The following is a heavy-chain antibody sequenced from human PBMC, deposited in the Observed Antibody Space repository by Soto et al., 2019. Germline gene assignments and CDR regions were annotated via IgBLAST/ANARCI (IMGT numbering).Heavy chain of an antibody. J-gene: IGHJ6*02. Sequence: PSETLSLTCTVSCGSISSGGYYWSWIRQHPGKGLEWIGYIYYSGSTYYNPSLKSRVTISVDTSKNQFSLKLSSVTAADTAVYYCARGTGVADGMDVWGQGTTVTVSS. CDR2: IYYSGST. V-gene: IGHV4-31*03. CDR3: ARGTGVADGMDV. D-gene: IGHD2-8*01. CDR1: CGSISSGGYY.